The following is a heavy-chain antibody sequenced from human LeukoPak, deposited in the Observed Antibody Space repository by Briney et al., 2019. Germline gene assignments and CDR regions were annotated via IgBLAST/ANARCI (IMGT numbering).Heavy chain of an antibody. CDR2: IYNSGST. CDR3: ARDKGPYWYFDL. V-gene: IGHV4-59*01. J-gene: IGHJ2*01. Sequence: SETLSLTCTVSDGSITSYYWNWIRQPPGKGLEWIGNIYNSGSTDYNPSLKSRVTILVNTSKNQISLKLSSVTAADTAVYYCARDKGPYWYFDLWGRGTLVTVSS. CDR1: DGSITSYY.